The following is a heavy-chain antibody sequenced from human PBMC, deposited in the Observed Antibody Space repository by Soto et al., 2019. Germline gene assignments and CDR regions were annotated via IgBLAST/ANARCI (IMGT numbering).Heavy chain of an antibody. V-gene: IGHV1-46*01. Sequence: QVQLVQSGAEVKKPGVSVKVSCKASGYTFTSYYMHWVRQAPGQGLEWMGIINPSGGSTSYAQKFPGRVTMTRDTSTSTVYMELSSLSSEDTAVYYCARGKLGYCSSTSCQGGMDVWGQGTTVTVSS. D-gene: IGHD2-2*01. CDR1: GYTFTSYY. CDR3: ARGKLGYCSSTSCQGGMDV. CDR2: INPSGGST. J-gene: IGHJ6*02.